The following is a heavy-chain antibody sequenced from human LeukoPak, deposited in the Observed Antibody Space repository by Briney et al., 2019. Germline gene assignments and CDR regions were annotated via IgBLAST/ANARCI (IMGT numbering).Heavy chain of an antibody. CDR1: GYTFINHW. D-gene: IGHD3-22*01. Sequence: GASVKVSCKASGYTFINHWMRWVRQAPGQGLEWMGWINPNSGGTNYAQKFQGRVTMTRDTSISTAYMELSRLRSDDTAVYYCARAPYYYDSSGYYYWGQGTLVTVSS. CDR2: INPNSGGT. V-gene: IGHV1-2*02. J-gene: IGHJ4*02. CDR3: ARAPYYYDSSGYYY.